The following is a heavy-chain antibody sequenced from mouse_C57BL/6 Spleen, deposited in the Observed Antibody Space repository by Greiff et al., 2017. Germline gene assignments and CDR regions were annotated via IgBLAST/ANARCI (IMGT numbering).Heavy chain of an antibody. Sequence: VQLQQSGAELARPGASVKLSCKASGYTFTSYGISWVKQRTGQGLDWIGEIYPRSGNTYYNEKFKGKATLTADKSSSTAYMELRSLTSEDSAVYFCAREGYYGSSYGWYFDVWGTGTTVTVSS. CDR1: GYTFTSYG. CDR3: AREGYYGSSYGWYFDV. J-gene: IGHJ1*03. CDR2: IYPRSGNT. D-gene: IGHD1-1*01. V-gene: IGHV1-81*01.